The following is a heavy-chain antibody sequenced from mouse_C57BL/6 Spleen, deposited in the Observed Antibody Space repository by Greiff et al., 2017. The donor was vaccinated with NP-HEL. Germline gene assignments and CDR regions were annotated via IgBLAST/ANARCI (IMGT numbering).Heavy chain of an antibody. J-gene: IGHJ2*01. V-gene: IGHV1-80*01. CDR3: ATLDYGNYGGYFDD. CDR1: GYAFSSYW. Sequence: VQLQQSGAELVKPGASVKISCKASGYAFSSYWMNWVKQRPGKGLEWIGQIYPGDGDTNYNGKFKGKATLTADKSSSTAYMQLSSLTSEDSAVYFSATLDYGNYGGYFDDWGQGTTLTVSS. CDR2: IYPGDGDT. D-gene: IGHD2-1*01.